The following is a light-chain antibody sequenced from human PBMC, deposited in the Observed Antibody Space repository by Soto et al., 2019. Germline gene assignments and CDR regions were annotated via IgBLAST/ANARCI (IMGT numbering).Light chain of an antibody. CDR1: QSVYSY. J-gene: IGKJ5*01. CDR3: QQRSKWPIT. V-gene: IGKV3-11*01. Sequence: ELGLTQSPATLSFSPGERATLSCRASQSVYSYLAWYQQKPGQAPRLLIYDASNRATGIPARFRGSGSGTDFTLTISSLGPEDFAVYYCQQRSKWPITFGQGTRLEIK. CDR2: DAS.